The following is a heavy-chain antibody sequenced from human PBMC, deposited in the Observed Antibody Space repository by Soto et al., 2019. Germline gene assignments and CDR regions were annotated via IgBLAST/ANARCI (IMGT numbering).Heavy chain of an antibody. Sequence: ASVKVSCKASVYTFNSYAMHWVRQAPGQRLEWMGWINAGNGNTKYSQKFQGRVTITRDTSASTAYMELSSLRSEDTAVYYCARDPGIAALGYFDYWGQGTLVTVSS. V-gene: IGHV1-3*01. CDR2: INAGNGNT. J-gene: IGHJ4*02. CDR1: VYTFNSYA. CDR3: ARDPGIAALGYFDY. D-gene: IGHD6-6*01.